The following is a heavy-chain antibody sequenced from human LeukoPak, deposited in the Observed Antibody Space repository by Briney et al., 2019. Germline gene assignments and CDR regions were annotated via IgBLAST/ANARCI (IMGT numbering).Heavy chain of an antibody. D-gene: IGHD6-13*01. Sequence: TSETLSFTCTVSGGSISSYYWSWIRQPPGKGLEWIGYIYNSGSTNYNPSLKSRVTISMDTSKNQFSLRLTSVTAADTALYYCARNKRDESSYSYYYSMDVWGQGTTVTVSS. CDR3: ARNKRDESSYSYYYSMDV. V-gene: IGHV4-59*08. CDR1: GGSISSYY. CDR2: IYNSGST. J-gene: IGHJ6*02.